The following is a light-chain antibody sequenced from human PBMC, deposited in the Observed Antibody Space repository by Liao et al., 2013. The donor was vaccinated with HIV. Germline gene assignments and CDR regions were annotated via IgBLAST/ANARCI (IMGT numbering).Light chain of an antibody. CDR1: VLSRKY. J-gene: IGLJ2*01. Sequence: SYELTQPSSVSVSPGQTATITCSGDVLSRKYARWFQQKPGQAPVLVIYKDTERPSGIPERFSGSNSGNTATLTISGTQPVDEAEYFCQAWDSSAEVVFGGGTKLTVL. CDR2: KDT. V-gene: IGLV3-27*01. CDR3: QAWDSSAEVV.